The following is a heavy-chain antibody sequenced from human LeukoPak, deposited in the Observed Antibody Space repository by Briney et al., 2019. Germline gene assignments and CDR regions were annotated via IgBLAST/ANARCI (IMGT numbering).Heavy chain of an antibody. D-gene: IGHD5-12*01. V-gene: IGHV3-7*01. CDR1: GFSLSGYW. J-gene: IGHJ4*02. CDR3: ARGGYSFDY. CDR2: LHADGNEK. Sequence: PWGSLRLSCAASGFSLSGYWMSWVRQAPGKGLEWVARLHADGNEKYYVDSVKGRFTVSRDNAKNSLYLQMNSLRVEDTAVYYCARGGYSFDYLGQGTLVTVSS.